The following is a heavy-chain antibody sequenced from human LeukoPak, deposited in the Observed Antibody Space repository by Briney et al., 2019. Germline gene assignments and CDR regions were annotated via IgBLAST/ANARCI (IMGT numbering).Heavy chain of an antibody. D-gene: IGHD2-2*01. CDR3: ARRRTTGLSGYMDV. CDR2: IDYSGST. Sequence: PSETLSLTCTVSGGSISSYYWSWIRQPPRKGLEWIGYIDYSGSTNYNPSLKSRVTISVGTSENQFSLKLTSVTAADTAVYYCARRRTTGLSGYMDVWGKGTTVTVSS. CDR1: GGSISSYY. J-gene: IGHJ6*03. V-gene: IGHV4-59*08.